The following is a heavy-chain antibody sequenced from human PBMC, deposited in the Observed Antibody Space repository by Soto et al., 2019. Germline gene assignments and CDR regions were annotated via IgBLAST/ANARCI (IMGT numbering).Heavy chain of an antibody. J-gene: IGHJ4*02. CDR3: AREPSEYDSSGYGGDY. CDR1: GFTFSSYA. D-gene: IGHD3-22*01. CDR2: ISYDGSNK. Sequence: QVQLVESGGGVVQPGRSLRLSCAASGFTFSSYAMHWVRQAPGKGLEWVAVISYDGSNKYYADSVKGRFTISRDNSKNTLYLQMNSLRAEGTAVYYCAREPSEYDSSGYGGDYWGQGTLVTVSS. V-gene: IGHV3-30-3*01.